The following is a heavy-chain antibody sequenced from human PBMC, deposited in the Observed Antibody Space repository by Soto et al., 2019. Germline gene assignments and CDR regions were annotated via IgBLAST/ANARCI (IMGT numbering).Heavy chain of an antibody. CDR1: GERVCSNSSA. V-gene: IGHV6-1*01. Sequence: PSHTVSLTCAICGERVCSNSSAWNWIRQSPSRGLEWLGRTYYRSKWYNDYAVSVKSRITIDPDTSKNQFSLQLNSVTPEDTAVYFCARLMDYYDSSGYFSEALDFWGQGTLVTVSS. D-gene: IGHD3-22*01. CDR2: TYYRSKWYN. CDR3: ARLMDYYDSSGYFSEALDF. J-gene: IGHJ4*02.